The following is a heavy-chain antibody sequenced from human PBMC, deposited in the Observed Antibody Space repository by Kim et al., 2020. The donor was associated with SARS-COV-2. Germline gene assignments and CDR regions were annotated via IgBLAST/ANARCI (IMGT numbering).Heavy chain of an antibody. CDR1: GGSFSGYS. J-gene: IGHJ6*02. D-gene: IGHD3-3*01. CDR3: ARGRSGVVPSPVLGLGPYYHYHVLDV. CDR2: INHSGST. V-gene: IGHV4-34*01. Sequence: SETLSLTCAVNGGSFSGYSWSWIRQSPGKGLEWLGEINHSGSTKLSPSLKSRLTISVDTSKSQFSLRLTSITATDTAVYYCARGRSGVVPSPVLGLGPYYHYHVLDVWGRGTPVAVSS.